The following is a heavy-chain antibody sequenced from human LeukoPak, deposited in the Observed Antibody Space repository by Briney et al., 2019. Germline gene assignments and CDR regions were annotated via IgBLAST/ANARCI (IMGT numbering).Heavy chain of an antibody. D-gene: IGHD6-19*01. CDR1: GGSISSSSNY. V-gene: IGHV4-39*07. CDR2: IYNGGST. J-gene: IGHJ6*03. Sequence: SETLSLTCSVSGGSISSSSNYWGWIRQPPGKGLEWIGSIYNGGSTYYNPSLKSRVTISVDTSNNQFSLRLSSVTAADTAVYYCARHSSGWYYYYYMDVWGKGTTVTISS. CDR3: ARHSSGWYYYYYMDV.